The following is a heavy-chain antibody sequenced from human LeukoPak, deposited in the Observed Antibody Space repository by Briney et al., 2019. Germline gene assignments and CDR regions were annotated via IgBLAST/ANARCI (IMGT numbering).Heavy chain of an antibody. CDR1: GGSISSGGYY. D-gene: IGHD3-22*01. Sequence: SQTLSLTCTVSGGSISSGGYYWSWIRQHPGKGLEWIGYIYYSGSTYYNPSLKSRVTISVDTSKNQFSLKLSSVTAADTAVYYCAGDGGPRYYDSSGYYSPFDYWGQGTLVTVSS. J-gene: IGHJ4*02. CDR3: AGDGGPRYYDSSGYYSPFDY. V-gene: IGHV4-31*03. CDR2: IYYSGST.